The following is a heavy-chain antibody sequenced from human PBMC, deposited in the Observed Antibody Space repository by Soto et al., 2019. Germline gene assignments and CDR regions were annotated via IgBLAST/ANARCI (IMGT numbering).Heavy chain of an antibody. CDR2: IILPFGTA. V-gene: IGHV1-69*12. Sequence: QVRLVQSGAEVKKPGSSVKVSCKASGGTFSNYAISWVRQAPGQGLEWMGGIILPFGTANYAQKFQGRVTITADESMTTADMELSGLRSEDTAVYYCARGPDYACYFYYWGQGTLVTVSS. CDR3: ARGPDYACYFYY. J-gene: IGHJ4*02. CDR1: GGTFSNYA. D-gene: IGHD4-17*01.